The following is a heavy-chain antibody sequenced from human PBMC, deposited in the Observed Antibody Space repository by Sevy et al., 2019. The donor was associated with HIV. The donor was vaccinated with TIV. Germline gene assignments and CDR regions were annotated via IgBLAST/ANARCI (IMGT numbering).Heavy chain of an antibody. CDR2: INHSGST. J-gene: IGHJ4*02. CDR3: ASGYYDSSDHDY. CDR1: GGSFSGYY. D-gene: IGHD3-22*01. V-gene: IGHV4-34*01. Sequence: SETLSLTCAVYGGSFSGYYWSWIRQPPGKGLEWIGEINHSGSTNYNPSLKSRVTISVDTSKNQFSLKLSSVTAADTAVYYCASGYYDSSDHDYWGQGTLVTVSS.